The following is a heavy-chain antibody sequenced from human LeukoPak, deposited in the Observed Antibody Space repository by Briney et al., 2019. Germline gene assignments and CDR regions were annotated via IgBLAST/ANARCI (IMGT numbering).Heavy chain of an antibody. V-gene: IGHV4-34*01. J-gene: IGHJ4*02. D-gene: IGHD5-18*01. Sequence: SETLSLTCAVYGGSFSGYYWSWIRQPPGKGLEWIGEINHSGSTNYNPSLKSRVTISVDTSKNQFSLKLSSVTAADTAVYYCARTRLRSSTWIQPQQWLDYWGQGTLVTVSS. CDR3: ARTRLRSSTWIQPQQWLDY. CDR2: INHSGST. CDR1: GGSFSGYY.